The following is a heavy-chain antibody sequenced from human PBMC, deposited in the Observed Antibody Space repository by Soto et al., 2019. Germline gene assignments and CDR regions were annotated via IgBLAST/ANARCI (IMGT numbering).Heavy chain of an antibody. D-gene: IGHD1-20*01. CDR3: ARPGDLYNKKWPYYFDD. Sequence: SETLSLTCAVYGGSFSSYYWTWIRQPPGKGLEWIGEINHSGNTNCNPSNKSRDTKSVDKSKNQISQKLSSETAADTVLYYCARPGDLYNKKWPYYFDDWGPGTQVTVS. CDR2: INHSGNT. V-gene: IGHV4-34*01. J-gene: IGHJ4*02. CDR1: GGSFSSYY.